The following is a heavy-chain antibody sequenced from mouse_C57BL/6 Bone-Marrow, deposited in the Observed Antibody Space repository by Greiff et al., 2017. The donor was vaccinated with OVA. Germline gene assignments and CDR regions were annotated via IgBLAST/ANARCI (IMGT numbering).Heavy chain of an antibody. Sequence: QVQLQQSGAELVRPGASVTWSCKASGYTFTDEEMNGGKRTHGKGLEWIGAIDPDTGGTAHNQKFKGKAILTADKSSSTAYMELRSLTSEDSAVYYCTRGYSTYYAMDYWGQGTSVTVSS. CDR1: GYTFTDEE. J-gene: IGHJ4*01. V-gene: IGHV1-15*01. CDR3: TRGYSTYYAMDY. CDR2: IDPDTGGT. D-gene: IGHD2-5*01.